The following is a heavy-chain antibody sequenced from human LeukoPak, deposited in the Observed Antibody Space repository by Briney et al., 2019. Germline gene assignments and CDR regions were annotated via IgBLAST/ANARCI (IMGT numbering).Heavy chain of an antibody. J-gene: IGHJ4*02. CDR1: GCSISSGSYY. D-gene: IGHD6-19*01. CDR3: ARDRYLYSSGWYYFDY. V-gene: IGHV4-61*02. CDR2: IYTSGST. Sequence: SETLSLTCTVSGCSISSGSYYWSWIRQPAGKGLEWIGRIYTSGSTNYNPSLKSRVTISVDTSKNQFSLKLSSVTAADTAVYYCARDRYLYSSGWYYFDYWGQGTLVTVSS.